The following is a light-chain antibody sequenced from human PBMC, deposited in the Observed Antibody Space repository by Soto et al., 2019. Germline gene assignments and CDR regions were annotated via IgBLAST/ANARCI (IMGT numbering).Light chain of an antibody. Sequence: QSVLTQPASVSGSPGQSITISCTGTSSDVGGYNFVSWYQQYPGKAPKLMIYDVTNRPSGVSNRFSGSKSGNTASLTISGLQAEDEADYYCSSYARSNTLLFGGGTKLTVL. J-gene: IGLJ2*01. CDR2: DVT. CDR1: SSDVGGYNF. CDR3: SSYARSNTLL. V-gene: IGLV2-14*03.